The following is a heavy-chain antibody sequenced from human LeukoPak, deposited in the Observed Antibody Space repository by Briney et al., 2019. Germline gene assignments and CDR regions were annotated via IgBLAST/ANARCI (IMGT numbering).Heavy chain of an antibody. J-gene: IGHJ5*02. V-gene: IGHV1-8*01. CDR1: GYTFTSYD. Sequence: ASVKVSCKASGYTFTSYDINWVRQATGQGLEWMGWMNPNSGNTGYAQKFQGRVTMTRNTSMSTAYMDLSSLRSEDTALYYCARDNGAYYDDSSGYTNWFDPWGQGTLVTVSS. D-gene: IGHD3-22*01. CDR2: MNPNSGNT. CDR3: ARDNGAYYDDSSGYTNWFDP.